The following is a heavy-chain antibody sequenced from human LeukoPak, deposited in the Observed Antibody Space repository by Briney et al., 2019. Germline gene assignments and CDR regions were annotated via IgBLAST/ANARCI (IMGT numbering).Heavy chain of an antibody. D-gene: IGHD3-10*01. Sequence: SETLSLTCTVSGRSISGHYWRWIRQPAGKGLEWIGRIYMTGSTNYNPYLKSRVTMSVDMSKNQFSLKLSSVTAADTAVYFCARVALFGSGSYYWLDPWGQGTLVTVSS. J-gene: IGHJ5*02. CDR1: GRSISGHY. CDR3: ARVALFGSGSYYWLDP. V-gene: IGHV4-4*07. CDR2: IYMTGST.